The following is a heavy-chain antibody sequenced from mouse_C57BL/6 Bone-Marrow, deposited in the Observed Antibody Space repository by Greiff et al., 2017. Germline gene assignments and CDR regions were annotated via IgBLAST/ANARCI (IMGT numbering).Heavy chain of an antibody. V-gene: IGHV1-15*01. Sequence: QVQLQQSGAELVRPGASVTLSCKASGYTFTDYEMHWVKQTPVHGLEWIGAIDPETGGTAYNQKFKGKAILTADKSSSTAYMELRSLTSEDSAVYYCTRYSGTWAMDYWGQGTSVTVSS. CDR3: TRYSGTWAMDY. CDR2: IDPETGGT. J-gene: IGHJ4*01. D-gene: IGHD1-1*01. CDR1: GYTFTDYE.